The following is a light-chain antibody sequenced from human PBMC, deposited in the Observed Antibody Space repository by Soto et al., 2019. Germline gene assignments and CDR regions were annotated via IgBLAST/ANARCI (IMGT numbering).Light chain of an antibody. J-gene: IGLJ2*01. V-gene: IGLV1-51*01. CDR1: SSNIGNNY. CDR3: GTWDSSLSAVV. Sequence: QSVLTQPPSXXXXXGQTVTISCSGSSSNIGNNYLSWYQQLPGTAPKHLIYDNNKRPSGIPDRFSGSKSGTSATLGITGLQTGDEADYYCGTWDSSLSAVVFGGGTKLTVL. CDR2: DNN.